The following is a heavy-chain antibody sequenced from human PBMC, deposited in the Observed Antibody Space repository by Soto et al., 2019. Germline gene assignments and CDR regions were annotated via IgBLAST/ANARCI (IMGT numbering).Heavy chain of an antibody. Sequence: GGSLRLSCAASGFTFSSYAMSWVRQAPGKGLEWVSDISCSGNSIYYADSVKGRFTISRDNAKNSLYLQMNSLRAADTAVYYCASLGGYISPWGQGTLVTVSS. D-gene: IGHD5-12*01. CDR1: GFTFSSYA. J-gene: IGHJ5*02. V-gene: IGHV3-48*01. CDR2: ISCSGNSI. CDR3: ASLGGYISP.